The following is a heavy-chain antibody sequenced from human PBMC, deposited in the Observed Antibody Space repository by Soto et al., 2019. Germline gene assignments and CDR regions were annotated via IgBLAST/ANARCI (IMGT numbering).Heavy chain of an antibody. J-gene: IGHJ4*02. CDR2: IDPSDSQT. CDR3: ARQIYDSDTGPSFHYYIDS. Sequence: PGESLNISCQGPGYSFAGYWMTWVRQEPGKGLEWMGRIDPSDSQTYYSPSFRGHVTISVTKSITTVFLQWSSLRASDTAMYYCARQIYDSDTGPSFHYYIDSWGQGTPVTVSS. CDR1: GYSFAGYW. D-gene: IGHD3-22*01. V-gene: IGHV5-10-1*01.